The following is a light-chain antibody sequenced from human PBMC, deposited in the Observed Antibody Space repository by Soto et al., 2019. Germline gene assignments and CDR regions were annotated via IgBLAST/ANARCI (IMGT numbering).Light chain of an antibody. CDR2: EVV. V-gene: IGLV2-8*01. Sequence: QSVLTQPPSASGSPGQSVTISCTGTSSDVGGYNYVSWYQQHPGKAPKLMIYEVVKRPSGVPDRFSGSKSGNTASLTVSGLQAEDEADYYCSSYGGSNHYVFGTGTKLTVL. CDR3: SSYGGSNHYV. J-gene: IGLJ1*01. CDR1: SSDVGGYNY.